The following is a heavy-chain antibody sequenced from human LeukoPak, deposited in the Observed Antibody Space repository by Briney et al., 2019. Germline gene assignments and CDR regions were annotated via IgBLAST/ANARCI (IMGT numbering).Heavy chain of an antibody. V-gene: IGHV1-2*02. CDR1: GYALTDNH. CDR2: IDPNSGVI. Sequence: ASVKVSCKASGYALTDNHLYWVRQAPGQGLEWMGWIDPNSGVINFAQNFQGRLTMTTDTSISTAYMELSSLRSEDTAVYYCARSVPLVFGVVMNHFDYWGQGTLVTVSS. D-gene: IGHD3-3*01. CDR3: ARSVPLVFGVVMNHFDY. J-gene: IGHJ4*02.